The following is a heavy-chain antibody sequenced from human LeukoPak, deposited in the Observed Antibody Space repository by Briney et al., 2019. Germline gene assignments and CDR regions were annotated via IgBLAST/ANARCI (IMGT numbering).Heavy chain of an antibody. Sequence: PGGSLRLSCTASGFTFSDYYMSWIRQAPGKGPEWISYISTRGTTIYYADSVKGRFTISRDNTNNSLFLQMNSLRVEDTAFYYCATVQFLEWLPDWGQGTLVTVSS. CDR3: ATVQFLEWLPD. CDR2: ISTRGTTI. CDR1: GFTFSDYY. J-gene: IGHJ4*02. D-gene: IGHD3-3*01. V-gene: IGHV3-11*04.